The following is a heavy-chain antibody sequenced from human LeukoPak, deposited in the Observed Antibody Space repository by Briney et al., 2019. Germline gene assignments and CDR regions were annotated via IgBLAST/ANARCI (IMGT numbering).Heavy chain of an antibody. CDR1: TSR. V-gene: IGHV1-18*01. CDR3: ARDLWTFYDDSGYNRDFDS. J-gene: IGHJ5*01. CDR2: IGTYGGDT. Sequence: ASVKVSCKATSRISWVRQAPGQGLEWMGWIGTYGGDTYYAQKFQGRITVTTDTSTSTVYMELRNLRSDDTAVYYCARDLWTFYDDSGYNRDFDSWGQGTLVTVSS. D-gene: IGHD3-22*01.